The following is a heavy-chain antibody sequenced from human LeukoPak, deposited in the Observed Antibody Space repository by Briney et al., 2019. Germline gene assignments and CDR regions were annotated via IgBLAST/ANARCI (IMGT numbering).Heavy chain of an antibody. Sequence: GGSLRLSCAASGFTFSSYGMHWVRQAPGKGLEWVAVIWYDGSNKYYADSVKGRFTISRDNSKNTLYLQMNSLRAEDTAVYYCARVSSGSYYNDEDYYYYGMDVWGQGTTVTVSS. CDR1: GFTFSSYG. D-gene: IGHD3-10*01. V-gene: IGHV3-33*01. CDR3: ARVSSGSYYNDEDYYYYGMDV. CDR2: IWYDGSNK. J-gene: IGHJ6*02.